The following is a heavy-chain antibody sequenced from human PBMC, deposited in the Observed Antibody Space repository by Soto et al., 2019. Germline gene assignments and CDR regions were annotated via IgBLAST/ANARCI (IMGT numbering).Heavy chain of an antibody. CDR1: GFTFSNAW. V-gene: IGHV3-15*07. D-gene: IGHD3-3*01. Sequence: GGSLRLSCAASGFTFSNAWMNWVRQAPGKGLEWVGRIKSKTDGGTTDYAAPVKGRFTISRDDSKNTLYLQMNSLKTEDTAVYYCTTRRYDFWSGYYIGPDAFDIWGQGTMVT. CDR3: TTRRYDFWSGYYIGPDAFDI. CDR2: IKSKTDGGTT. J-gene: IGHJ3*02.